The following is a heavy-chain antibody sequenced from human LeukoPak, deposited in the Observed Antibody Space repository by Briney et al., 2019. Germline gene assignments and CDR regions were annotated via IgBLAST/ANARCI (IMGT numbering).Heavy chain of an antibody. CDR2: ISSSGSTI. J-gene: IGHJ4*02. CDR3: ARAHLYYDILTGYYNMRGFDY. Sequence: GGSLRLSCAASGFTFSDYYMSWIRQAPGKGLEWVSYISSSGSTIYYADSVKGRFTISRDNAKNSLYLQMNSLRAEDTAVYYCARAHLYYDILTGYYNMRGFDYWGQGTLVTVSS. CDR1: GFTFSDYY. D-gene: IGHD3-9*01. V-gene: IGHV3-11*01.